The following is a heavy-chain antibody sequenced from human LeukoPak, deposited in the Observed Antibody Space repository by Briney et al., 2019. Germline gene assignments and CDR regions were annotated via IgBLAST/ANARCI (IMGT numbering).Heavy chain of an antibody. CDR2: ISAYNGNT. D-gene: IGHD3-10*01. V-gene: IGHV1-18*01. CDR3: ARSDISIVRGAMV. Sequence: ASVKVSCKASGYTFTSYGISWVRQAPGQGLEWMGWISAYNGNTNYAQKLQGRVTMTTETPTSTAYMELRSLRSDDTAVYYCARSDISIVRGAMVWGQGTLVVVSS. CDR1: GYTFTSYG. J-gene: IGHJ4*02.